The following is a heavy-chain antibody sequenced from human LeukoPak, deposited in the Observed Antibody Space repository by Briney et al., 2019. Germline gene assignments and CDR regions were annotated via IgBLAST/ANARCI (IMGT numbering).Heavy chain of an antibody. Sequence: GGSLRFSCAASGFTFSSYAMSWVRQAPGKGLEWVSAISGSGGSTYYADSVKGRFTISRDNSKNTLYLQMNSLRAEDTAVYYCAKGDVLLWFGELLEDYWGQGTLVTVSS. D-gene: IGHD3-10*01. CDR1: GFTFSSYA. CDR2: ISGSGGST. J-gene: IGHJ4*02. V-gene: IGHV3-23*01. CDR3: AKGDVLLWFGELLEDY.